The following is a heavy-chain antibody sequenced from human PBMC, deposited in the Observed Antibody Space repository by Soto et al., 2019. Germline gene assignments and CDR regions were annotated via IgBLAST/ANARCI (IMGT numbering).Heavy chain of an antibody. Sequence: QVQLQQWGAGLLKPSETLSLTCAVYGGSFSGYYWSWIRQPPGKGLEWIGEINHSGSTNYNPSLKSIVTISVDTSKNQFSLKLSSVTAADTAVYYCARGPKSEYDYIWGSYRHDYWGQGTLVTVSS. D-gene: IGHD3-16*02. V-gene: IGHV4-34*01. CDR2: INHSGST. CDR3: ARGPKSEYDYIWGSYRHDY. J-gene: IGHJ4*02. CDR1: GGSFSGYY.